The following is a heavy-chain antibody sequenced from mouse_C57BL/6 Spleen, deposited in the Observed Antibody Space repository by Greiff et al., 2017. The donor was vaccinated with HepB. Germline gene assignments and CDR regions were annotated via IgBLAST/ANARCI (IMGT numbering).Heavy chain of an antibody. Sequence: QVQLKQPGAELVKPGASVKLSCKASGYTFTSYWMQWVKQRPGQGLEWIGEIDPSDSYTNYNQKFKGKATLTVDTSSSTAYMQLSSLTSEDSAVYYCASNYYGSSSPAWFAYWGQGTLVTVSA. CDR3: ASNYYGSSSPAWFAY. D-gene: IGHD1-1*01. J-gene: IGHJ3*01. CDR2: IDPSDSYT. CDR1: GYTFTSYW. V-gene: IGHV1-50*01.